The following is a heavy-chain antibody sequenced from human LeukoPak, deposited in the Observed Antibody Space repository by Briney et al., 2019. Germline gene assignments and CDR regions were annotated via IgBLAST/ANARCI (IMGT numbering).Heavy chain of an antibody. V-gene: IGHV3-9*01. J-gene: IGHJ4*02. D-gene: IGHD1-26*01. Sequence: PGGSLRLSCAASGFTFDDYAMHWVRQAPGKGLEWVSGISWNSGSIGYADSVKGRFTISRDNAKNSLYLQMNSLRAEDTALYYCAKDTPKWELQSYFDYWGQGTLVTVSS. CDR2: ISWNSGSI. CDR3: AKDTPKWELQSYFDY. CDR1: GFTFDDYA.